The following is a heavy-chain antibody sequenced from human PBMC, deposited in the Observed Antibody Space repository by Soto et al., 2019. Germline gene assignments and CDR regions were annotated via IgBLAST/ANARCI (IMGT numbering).Heavy chain of an antibody. D-gene: IGHD3-9*01. V-gene: IGHV3-21*01. CDR3: AREGSNYDILTGFDY. CDR2: ISSSSSYI. CDR1: GFTFSSYS. Sequence: GGSLRLSCAASGFTFSSYSMNRVRQAPGKGLEWVSSISSSSSYIYYADSVKGRFTISRDNAKNSLYLQMNSLRAEDTAVYYCAREGSNYDILTGFDYWGQGTLVTVSS. J-gene: IGHJ4*02.